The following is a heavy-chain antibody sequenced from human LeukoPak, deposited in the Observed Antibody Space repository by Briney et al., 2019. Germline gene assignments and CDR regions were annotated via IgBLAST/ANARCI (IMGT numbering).Heavy chain of an antibody. CDR1: GGTYSNYA. D-gene: IGHD5-24*01. Sequence: SVKVSCKAFGGTYSNYAISWVRQAPGQGLEWMGRIIPIFGTANYAQKFQGRVTITTDESTSTTYMELSSLRSEDTAVYSCARGDGYGYNWFESCGKGTLVTVSS. V-gene: IGHV1-69*05. CDR3: ARGDGYGYNWFES. J-gene: IGHJ5*01. CDR2: IIPIFGTA.